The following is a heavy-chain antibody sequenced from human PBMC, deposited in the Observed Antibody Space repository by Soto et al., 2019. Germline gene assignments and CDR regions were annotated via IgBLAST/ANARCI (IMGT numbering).Heavy chain of an antibody. CDR2: ISYDGNIK. CDR1: GFTFSNFG. CDR3: VKANGGSYPYNCLDP. Sequence: GGSLRLSCAASGFTFSNFGMHWVRQAPGKGLEWVASISYDGNIKYSADSVKGRFTISRDNSKNTLYLQMNSLRSEDTAAYYCVKANGGSYPYNCLDPSGPATMRTVSS. V-gene: IGHV3-30*18. D-gene: IGHD1-26*01. J-gene: IGHJ5*02.